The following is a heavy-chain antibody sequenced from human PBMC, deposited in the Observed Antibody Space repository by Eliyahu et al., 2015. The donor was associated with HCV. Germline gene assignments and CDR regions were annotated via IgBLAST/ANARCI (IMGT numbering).Heavy chain of an antibody. CDR2: ISWNSGSV. V-gene: IGHV3-9*01. J-gene: IGHJ5*02. D-gene: IGHD5-12*01. CDR3: AKDGESGYRGFPET. Sequence: EVRLMESGGDSVQPGRSLRVSCAASGFTFEDYAMHWVRRAPGKGLEGVAGISWNSGSVDYADSVKGRFSISRDNAKDYLYLQLNSLRPEDTAVYYCAKDGESGYRGFPETWGQGTLVTVSP. CDR1: GFTFEDYA.